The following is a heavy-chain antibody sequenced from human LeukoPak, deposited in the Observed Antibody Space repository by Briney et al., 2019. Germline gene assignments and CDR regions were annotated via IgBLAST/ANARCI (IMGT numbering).Heavy chain of an antibody. CDR3: ARVLFSSYYGSTTYPKEPQAFRGRPIDS. CDR2: IHRHGTKE. CDR1: GFTFSSYS. Sequence: GGSLRLSCAASGFTFSSYSMHWVRRAPGKGLEWVANIHRHGTKENYVDSVKGRFTISRDNAKNSIYLQMNSLRAEDTAIYYCARVLFSSYYGSTTYPKEPQAFRGRPIDSWGQGTLVTVSS. D-gene: IGHD3-10*01. V-gene: IGHV3-7*03. J-gene: IGHJ4*02.